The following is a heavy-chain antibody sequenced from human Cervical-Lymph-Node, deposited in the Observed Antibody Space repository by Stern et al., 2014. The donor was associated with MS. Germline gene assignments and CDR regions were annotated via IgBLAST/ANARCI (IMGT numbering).Heavy chain of an antibody. CDR2: ISYDGSNK. J-gene: IGHJ5*02. D-gene: IGHD1-26*01. Sequence: MQLVESGGGVVQPGRSLRLSCAASGFTFSSYAMHWVRQAPGKGLEWVAVISYDGSNKYYADSVKGRFTISRDNSKNTLYLQMNSLRAEDTAVYYCARDGNFPGWELLGEAWGQGTLVTVSS. V-gene: IGHV3-30*01. CDR1: GFTFSSYA. CDR3: ARDGNFPGWELLGEA.